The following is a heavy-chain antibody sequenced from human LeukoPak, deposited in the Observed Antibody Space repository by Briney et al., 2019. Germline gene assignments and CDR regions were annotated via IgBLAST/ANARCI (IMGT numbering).Heavy chain of an antibody. CDR1: GGTFSSYA. V-gene: IGHV1-69*13. D-gene: IGHD2-2*01. J-gene: IGHJ4*02. Sequence: SVKVSCKASGGTFSSYAISWVRQAPGQGLEWMGGIIPIFGTANYAQKFQGRVTITADESTSTAYMELSSLRSEDTAVYYCAVTPKYQLLDYFDYWGQGTLVTVSS. CDR3: AVTPKYQLLDYFDY. CDR2: IIPIFGTA.